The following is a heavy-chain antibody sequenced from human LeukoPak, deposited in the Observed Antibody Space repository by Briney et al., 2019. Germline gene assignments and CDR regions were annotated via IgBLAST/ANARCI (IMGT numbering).Heavy chain of an antibody. CDR3: AKGSTYFFGSGTSDDAFDI. CDR1: GLTVSSYA. Sequence: GGSLRLSCAASGLTVSSYAMSWVRQAPGKGLEWVSAISGGGGNTHYADSVKGRFTISRDNSKSTMYLQMNSLRAEDTAVYYCAKGSTYFFGSGTSDDAFDIWGQGTMVTVSS. J-gene: IGHJ3*02. D-gene: IGHD3-10*01. CDR2: ISGGGGNT. V-gene: IGHV3-23*01.